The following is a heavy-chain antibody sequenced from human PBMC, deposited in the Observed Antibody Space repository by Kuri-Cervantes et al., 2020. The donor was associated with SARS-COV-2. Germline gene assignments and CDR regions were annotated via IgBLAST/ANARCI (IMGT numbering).Heavy chain of an antibody. CDR1: GYTFTSYD. J-gene: IGHJ6*03. V-gene: IGHV1-8*03. CDR3: ARDRSNVLLWFGELPYYYMDV. CDR2: MNPNSGDT. D-gene: IGHD3-10*01. Sequence: ASVKVSCKASGYTFTSYDINWVRQAAGQGLEWMGWMNPNSGDTGYVQKFQGRVTITRNTSISTAYMELSRLRSDDTAVYYCARDRSNVLLWFGELPYYYMDVWGKGTTVTVSS.